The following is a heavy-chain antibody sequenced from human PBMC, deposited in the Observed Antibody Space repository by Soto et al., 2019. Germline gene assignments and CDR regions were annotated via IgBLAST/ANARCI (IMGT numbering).Heavy chain of an antibody. CDR1: GGSFSGYY. V-gene: IGHV4-34*01. CDR3: ARVQRVGATGGY. J-gene: IGHJ4*02. Sequence: QVQLQQWGAGLLKPSETLSLTCAVYGGSFSGYYWSWIRQPPGKGLEWIGEINHSGSTNYNPSLKSRVTISVDTSKNQFSQKLSSVTAADTAVYYCARVQRVGATGGYWGQGTLVTVSS. CDR2: INHSGST. D-gene: IGHD1-26*01.